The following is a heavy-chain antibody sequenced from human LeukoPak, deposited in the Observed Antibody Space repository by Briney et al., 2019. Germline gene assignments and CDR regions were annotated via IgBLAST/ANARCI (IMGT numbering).Heavy chain of an antibody. CDR1: GFTFISYA. CDR2: ISASSDST. V-gene: IGHV3-23*01. J-gene: IGHJ5*02. CDR3: AKVYRVTTGWLDP. Sequence: GGSLRLSCAASGFTFISYAMSWVRQAPGEGLEWVSAISASSDSTYYADSVKGRFTISRDNSKNTVYLQMNSLRAEDTAVYYCAKVYRVTTGWLDPWGQGTLVTVSS. D-gene: IGHD4-11*01.